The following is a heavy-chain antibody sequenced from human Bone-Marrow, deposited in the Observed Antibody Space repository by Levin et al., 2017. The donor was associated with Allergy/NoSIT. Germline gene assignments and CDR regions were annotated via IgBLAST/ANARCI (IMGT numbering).Heavy chain of an antibody. Sequence: PGESLKISCAASGFTFSSYWMHWVRQAPGKGLVWVSRINSDGSSTSYADSVKGRFTISRDNAKNTLYLQMNSLRAEDTAVYYCARGDSPYYYYMDVWGKGTTVTVSS. D-gene: IGHD3-22*01. V-gene: IGHV3-74*01. CDR3: ARGDSPYYYYMDV. CDR2: INSDGSST. CDR1: GFTFSSYW. J-gene: IGHJ6*03.